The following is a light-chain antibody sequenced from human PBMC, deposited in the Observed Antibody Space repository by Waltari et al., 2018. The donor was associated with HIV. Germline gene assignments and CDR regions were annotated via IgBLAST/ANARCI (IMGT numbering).Light chain of an antibody. Sequence: QSALTQPPSASGTPGQRVTISCSGSSSNVGRNAVYWYQKFPGSAPQLVIYRDNQRPPVVSDRFSGSKSGAAASLAISGLRSEDEADFYCSTWDDSLKDVLFGGGTKLTVL. CDR1: SSNVGRNA. CDR2: RDN. CDR3: STWDDSLKDVL. V-gene: IGLV1-47*01. J-gene: IGLJ2*01.